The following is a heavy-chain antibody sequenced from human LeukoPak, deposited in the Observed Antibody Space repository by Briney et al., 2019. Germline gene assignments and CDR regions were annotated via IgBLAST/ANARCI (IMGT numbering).Heavy chain of an antibody. CDR1: RGSISSAGYY. Sequence: PSQTLSLTSTVSRGSISSAGYYWSWIRQPAGKGLEWIGRIYTSGSTNYNPSLKSRVTISLDTSKKQFSLKLSSVTAADTAVYYCARGSNWNSYDYWGQGTLVTVSS. V-gene: IGHV4-61*02. D-gene: IGHD1-1*01. J-gene: IGHJ4*02. CDR3: ARGSNWNSYDY. CDR2: IYTSGST.